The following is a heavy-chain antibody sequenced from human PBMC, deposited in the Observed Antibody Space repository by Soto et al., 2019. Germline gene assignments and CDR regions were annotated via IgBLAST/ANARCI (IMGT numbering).Heavy chain of an antibody. D-gene: IGHD3-3*01. J-gene: IGHJ6*02. CDR1: GYSFTNYW. CDR3: AKHISRDFDFWSGLYYYYAMDV. CDR2: IYPGDSDT. Sequence: GESLKISCKGSGYSFTNYWIGWVRQMPGKGLDWMGIIYPGDSDTRYNPSFQGQVTISTDNSIDTAYLQWNGLKASDTAIYYCAKHISRDFDFWSGLYYYYAMDVWGQGTTVTVSS. V-gene: IGHV5-51*01.